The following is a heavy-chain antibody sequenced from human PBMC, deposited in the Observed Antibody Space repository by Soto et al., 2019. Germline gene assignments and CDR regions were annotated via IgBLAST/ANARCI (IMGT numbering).Heavy chain of an antibody. CDR3: AHRVLRTVFGLVTTTAIYFVF. CDR1: GFSLTTSGVG. D-gene: IGHD3-3*01. CDR2: IYWDDDK. Sequence: QITLNEAGPTVVRPTETLTLTCRFSGFSLTTSGVGVGWIRQSPGKAPEWLALIYWDDDKRYSASLKSRLTITKHTSKNRVVLTVSDLDLTDTATYSCAHRVLRTVFGLVTTTAIYFVFWGQGTPVAVSS. J-gene: IGHJ4*02. V-gene: IGHV2-5*02.